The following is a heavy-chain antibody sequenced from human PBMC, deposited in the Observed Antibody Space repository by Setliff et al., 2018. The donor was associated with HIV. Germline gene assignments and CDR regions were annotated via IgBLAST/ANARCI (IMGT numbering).Heavy chain of an antibody. CDR2: ISIGSGAAI. J-gene: IGHJ6*02. V-gene: IGHV3-21*01. CDR3: ARDYLYYNLYNGSPVYGMDV. Sequence: GGSLRLSCAASGFSINNKYMGWVRQAPGRGLEWVSSISIGSGAAIYYADSVQGRFTISRDNSKNSLYLQMNSLRVEDTAVYYCARDYLYYNLYNGSPVYGMDVWGQGTTVTVS. D-gene: IGHD3-3*01. CDR1: GFSINNKY.